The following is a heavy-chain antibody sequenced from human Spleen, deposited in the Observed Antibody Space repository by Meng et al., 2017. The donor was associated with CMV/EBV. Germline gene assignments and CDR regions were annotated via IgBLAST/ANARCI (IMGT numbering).Heavy chain of an antibody. D-gene: IGHD5-18*01. Sequence: TLTSYGIGWVRQAPGQGLEWMGWISAYNGNTNYAQKLQGRVTMTTDTSTSTAYMELRSLRSDDTAVYYCARDLAPITGYSYGPAKDDYWGQGTLVTVSS. CDR2: ISAYNGNT. J-gene: IGHJ4*02. CDR3: ARDLAPITGYSYGPAKDDY. V-gene: IGHV1-18*01. CDR1: TLTSYG.